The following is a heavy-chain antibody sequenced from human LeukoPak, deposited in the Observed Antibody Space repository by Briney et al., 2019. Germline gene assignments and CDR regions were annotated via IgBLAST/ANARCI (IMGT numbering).Heavy chain of an antibody. Sequence: GGSLRLSCAASGFXFSSYAMHWVRQAPGKGLEWVAVISNDGSNTYYADSVKGRFTISRDSSKNTLYLQMNSLRAEDTAVYYCAIGVYSSAWYGANYWGQGTLVTVSS. CDR3: AIGVYSSAWYGANY. J-gene: IGHJ4*02. CDR2: ISNDGSNT. CDR1: GFXFSSYA. D-gene: IGHD6-19*01. V-gene: IGHV3-30-3*01.